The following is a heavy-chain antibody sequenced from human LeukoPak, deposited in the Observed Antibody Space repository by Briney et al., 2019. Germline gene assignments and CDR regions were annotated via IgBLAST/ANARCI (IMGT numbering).Heavy chain of an antibody. V-gene: IGHV1-46*01. J-gene: IGHJ4*02. CDR1: GYTFTSYY. CDR3: ARGNIDDILTGYYSRYYFDY. D-gene: IGHD3-9*01. CDR2: INPSGGST. Sequence: GASVKVSCKASGYTFTSYYMHWVRQAPGQGLEWMGIINPSGGSTSYAQKFQGRVTMTRDTSTSTVYMELSSLRSEDTAVYYCARGNIDDILTGYYSRYYFDYWGQGTLVTVSS.